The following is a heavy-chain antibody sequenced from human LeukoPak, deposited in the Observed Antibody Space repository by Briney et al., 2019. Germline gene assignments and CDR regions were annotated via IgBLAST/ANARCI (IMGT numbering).Heavy chain of an antibody. CDR1: GYTFTSYG. CDR3: ARDRGATFVRTNWYFDL. J-gene: IGHJ2*01. D-gene: IGHD1-26*01. Sequence: ASVKVSCKASGYTFTSYGISWVRQAPGQGLEWMGWISAYNGNTNYAQKLQGRVTMTTDTSKSTAYMELRSLRSDDTAVYYCARDRGATFVRTNWYFDLWGRGTLVTVSS. CDR2: ISAYNGNT. V-gene: IGHV1-18*01.